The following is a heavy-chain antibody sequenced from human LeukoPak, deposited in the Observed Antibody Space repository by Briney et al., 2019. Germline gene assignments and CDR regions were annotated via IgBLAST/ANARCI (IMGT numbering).Heavy chain of an antibody. Sequence: GASVKVSCKASGYTFTYYYMHWVRQAPGQGLEWMGIINPGGGSAGYAQKFQGRVTMTRDTSTSTVYMELSSLRSEDTAVYYCARDIPTNYDSSGNHNLYFDLWGRGTLVTVSS. CDR3: ARDIPTNYDSSGNHNLYFDL. V-gene: IGHV1-46*01. J-gene: IGHJ2*01. CDR2: INPGGGSA. CDR1: GYTFTYYY. D-gene: IGHD3-22*01.